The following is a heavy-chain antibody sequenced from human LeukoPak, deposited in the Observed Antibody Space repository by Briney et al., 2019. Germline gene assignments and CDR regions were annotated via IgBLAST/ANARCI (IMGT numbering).Heavy chain of an antibody. V-gene: IGHV1-8*01. CDR2: MNPNSCNT. CDR1: RYTFTSYD. J-gene: IGHJ4*02. Sequence: ASVKVSCKGSRYTFTSYDIHWVRQATRQELEWMGWMNPNSCNTRYAQKLQGRVTMIRNTSISTAYIELSRLRSEDTAVYYCARGYISSGWKFDYWGQGTLVTVSS. CDR3: ARGYISSGWKFDY. D-gene: IGHD6-19*01.